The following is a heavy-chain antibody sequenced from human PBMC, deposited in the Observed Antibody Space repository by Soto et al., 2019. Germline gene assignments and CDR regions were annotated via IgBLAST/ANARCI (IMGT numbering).Heavy chain of an antibody. V-gene: IGHV3-23*01. J-gene: IGHJ6*02. D-gene: IGHD3-3*01. CDR1: GFTFGTYT. Sequence: VGSLRLSCAASGFTFGTYTMSWVCQAPGKGLEWVSSISGSDGTTYYADSVKGRFSISRDKPKNTLYLQMNSLRAEDTAIYYCAKLDFWNSYYGLDVWGQGTTVTVSS. CDR2: ISGSDGTT. CDR3: AKLDFWNSYYGLDV.